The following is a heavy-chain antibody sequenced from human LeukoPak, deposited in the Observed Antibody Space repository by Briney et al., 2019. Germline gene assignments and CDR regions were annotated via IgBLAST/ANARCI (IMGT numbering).Heavy chain of an antibody. CDR3: ARGSYSSGWYYFDY. V-gene: IGHV3-30*19. CDR1: GFTLSTYA. Sequence: GGSLRLSCAASGFTLSTYALHWVRQAPGKGLEWVAVIRHDGSNTDYSDSVKGRFTISRDNSKNTLYLQMNSLRAEDTAVYYCARGSYSSGWYYFDYWGQGTLVTVSS. D-gene: IGHD6-19*01. CDR2: IRHDGSNT. J-gene: IGHJ4*02.